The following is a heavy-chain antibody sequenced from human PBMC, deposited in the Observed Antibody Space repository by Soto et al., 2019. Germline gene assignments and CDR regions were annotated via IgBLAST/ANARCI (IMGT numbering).Heavy chain of an antibody. J-gene: IGHJ3*01. D-gene: IGHD1-1*01. Sequence: GGSLRLSCAASGFTFSSYWMHWVRQAPGKGLVWVSRINSDGSSTSYADSVKGRFTISRDNAKNSLFLQMSSLSPEDTALYYCTKRRSARPGFDAFDLWGQGTMVTVSS. CDR1: GFTFSSYW. CDR3: TKRRSARPGFDAFDL. V-gene: IGHV3-74*01. CDR2: INSDGSST.